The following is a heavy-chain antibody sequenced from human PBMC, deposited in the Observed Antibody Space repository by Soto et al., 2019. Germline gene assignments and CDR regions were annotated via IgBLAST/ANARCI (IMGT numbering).Heavy chain of an antibody. CDR1: GGSVVSDNYF. Sequence: QVQLQESGPGLVKPSETLSLTCTVSGGSVVSDNYFWSWIRQTPGKGLEWIGYTYYSGSTNYSPSIKSRVTISVDTSKSQFSLRLSSVTAADTAVYYCARANIAAAGTYYFWGQGTLVTVSS. CDR2: TYYSGST. D-gene: IGHD6-13*01. CDR3: ARANIAAAGTYYF. J-gene: IGHJ4*02. V-gene: IGHV4-61*01.